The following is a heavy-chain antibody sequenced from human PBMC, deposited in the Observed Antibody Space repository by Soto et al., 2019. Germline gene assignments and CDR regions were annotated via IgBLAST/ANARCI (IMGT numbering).Heavy chain of an antibody. J-gene: IGHJ4*02. Sequence: QVQLVESGGGVVQPGRSLRLSCAASGFTFSSYGMHWVRQAPGKGLEWVAVIWYDGSNKYYADSVKGRFTISRDNSKNTLYLQMNSLRAEDTAVYYCARDPKKWLPSRYFDYWGQGTLVTVSS. CDR1: GFTFSSYG. V-gene: IGHV3-33*01. D-gene: IGHD5-12*01. CDR2: IWYDGSNK. CDR3: ARDPKKWLPSRYFDY.